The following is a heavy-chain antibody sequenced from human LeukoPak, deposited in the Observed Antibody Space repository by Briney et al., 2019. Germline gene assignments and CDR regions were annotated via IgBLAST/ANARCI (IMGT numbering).Heavy chain of an antibody. V-gene: IGHV4-59*08. CDR2: IYNSGST. Sequence: SETLSLTCTVSGGSISSYYWSWIRQSPGKRLEWIGYIYNSGSTNYNPSLKSRVTISVDTSKNQFSLKLSSVTAADTAVYYCARHPWGFGEFRIDYWGQGTLVTVSS. CDR3: ARHPWGFGEFRIDY. J-gene: IGHJ4*02. D-gene: IGHD3-10*01. CDR1: GGSISSYY.